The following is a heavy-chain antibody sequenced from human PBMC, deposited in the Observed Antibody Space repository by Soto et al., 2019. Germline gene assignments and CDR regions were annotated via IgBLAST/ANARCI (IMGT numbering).Heavy chain of an antibody. Sequence: GGSLRLSCAASGFTFSSYAMSWVRQAPGKGLEWVSAISGSGGSTYYADSVKGRFTISRDNSKNTMYLQMNSLRAEDTAVYYCAKDQTTVTTRDLDYWGQGTLVTVSS. CDR2: ISGSGGST. CDR3: AKDQTTVTTRDLDY. J-gene: IGHJ4*02. CDR1: GFTFSSYA. D-gene: IGHD4-17*01. V-gene: IGHV3-23*01.